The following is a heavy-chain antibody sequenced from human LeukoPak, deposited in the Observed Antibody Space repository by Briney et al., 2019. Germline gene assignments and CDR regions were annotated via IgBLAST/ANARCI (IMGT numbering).Heavy chain of an antibody. D-gene: IGHD6-13*01. Sequence: ASVKVSCKASGGPFSSYAISWVRQAPGQGLEWMGGIIPIFGTANYAQKFQGKVTITADESTTIAYMELSSLRSEDTAVYYCARDSVTVRSSSWFSGGYYYYYMDVWGKGTTVTISS. V-gene: IGHV1-69*13. J-gene: IGHJ6*03. CDR1: GGPFSSYA. CDR2: IIPIFGTA. CDR3: ARDSVTVRSSSWFSGGYYYYYMDV.